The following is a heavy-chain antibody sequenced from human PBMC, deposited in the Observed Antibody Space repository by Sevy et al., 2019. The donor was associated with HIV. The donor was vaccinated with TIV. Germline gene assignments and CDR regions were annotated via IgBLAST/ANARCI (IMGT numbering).Heavy chain of an antibody. D-gene: IGHD3-22*01. CDR3: ARLSVYYYDSSGYYTTGNAFDI. Sequence: GGSLRLSCAASGFTVSNSYMSWVRQAPGKGLEWVSIIYSGVTTSYADSVGGRFTISRDNSKNTLSLQMISLRAEDTAVYYCARLSVYYYDSSGYYTTGNAFDIWGQGTMVTVSS. V-gene: IGHV3-53*01. CDR1: GFTVSNSY. CDR2: IYSGVTT. J-gene: IGHJ3*02.